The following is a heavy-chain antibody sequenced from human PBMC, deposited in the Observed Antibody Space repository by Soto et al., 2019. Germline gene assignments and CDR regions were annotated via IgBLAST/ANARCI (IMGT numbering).Heavy chain of an antibody. CDR1: GFSLNRMGVG. CDR3: AHKGGFDSSGYFSVFXDY. Sequence: SGPTLVNPTQTLTLTCTFSGFSLNRMGVGVGWIRQPPGKALEWLALIYWDGDERYSPSLKSRLTITKDTSKNQVVLTMTNMDPVDTATYYCAHKGGFDSSGYFSVFXDYWGQGTLVTVSS. V-gene: IGHV2-5*02. J-gene: IGHJ4*02. CDR2: IYWDGDE. D-gene: IGHD3-22*01.